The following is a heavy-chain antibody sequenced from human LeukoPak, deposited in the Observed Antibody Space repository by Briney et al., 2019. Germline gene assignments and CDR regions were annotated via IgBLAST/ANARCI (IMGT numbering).Heavy chain of an antibody. CDR1: GFTFDDYG. D-gene: IGHD3-3*01. CDR3: ARAPFFGVVISRYYYYMDV. J-gene: IGHJ6*03. Sequence: AGGSLRLSCAASGFTFDDYGMSWVRQAPGKGLEWVSGINWNGGSTGYADSVKGRFTISRDNAKNSLYLQMNSLRAEDTALYYCARAPFFGVVISRYYYYMDVWGKGTTVTVSS. CDR2: INWNGGST. V-gene: IGHV3-20*04.